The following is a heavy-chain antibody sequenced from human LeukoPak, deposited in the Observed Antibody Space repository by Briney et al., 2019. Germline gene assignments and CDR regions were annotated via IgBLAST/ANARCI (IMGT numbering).Heavy chain of an antibody. J-gene: IGHJ4*02. CDR3: ATGGGGAHGYCSSTSCYRN. CDR2: IYGGGDT. CDR1: GFTVGTNY. V-gene: IGHV3-53*01. Sequence: GSLRLSCVASGFTVGTNYMSWIRQAPGKGLEWVSVIYGGGDTYYADSVKGRFTISRDNSKNTLYLLMNSLRVEDTAVYYCATGGGGAHGYCSSTSCYRNWGQGTLVTVSS. D-gene: IGHD2-2*02.